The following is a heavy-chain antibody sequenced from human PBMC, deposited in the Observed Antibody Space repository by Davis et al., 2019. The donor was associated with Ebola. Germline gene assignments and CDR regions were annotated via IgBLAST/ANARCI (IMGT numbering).Heavy chain of an antibody. CDR1: GGSISSYY. V-gene: IGHV4-59*12. CDR3: ARGLVVVPAAIRGLYYYGMDV. D-gene: IGHD2-2*01. CDR2: IYYSGST. Sequence: SETLSLTCTVSGGSISSYYWSWIRQPPGKGLEWIGYIYYSGSTNYNPSLKSRVTISVDTSKNQFSLKLSSVTAADTAVYYCARGLVVVPAAIRGLYYYGMDVWGQGTTVTVSS. J-gene: IGHJ6*02.